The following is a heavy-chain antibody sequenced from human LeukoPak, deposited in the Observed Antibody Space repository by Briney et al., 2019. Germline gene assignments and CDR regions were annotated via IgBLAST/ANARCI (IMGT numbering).Heavy chain of an antibody. CDR1: GFTFRSYG. V-gene: IGHV3-30*18. D-gene: IGHD4-17*01. CDR2: ISYDGSNK. J-gene: IGHJ6*02. Sequence: GGSLRLSCAASGFTFRSYGMHWVRQAPGKGLEWVAVISYDGSNKYYADSVKGRFTISRDNSKNTLYLQMNSLRAEDTAVYYCAKVLGGFDYGDYVGMDVWGQGTTVTVSS. CDR3: AKVLGGFDYGDYVGMDV.